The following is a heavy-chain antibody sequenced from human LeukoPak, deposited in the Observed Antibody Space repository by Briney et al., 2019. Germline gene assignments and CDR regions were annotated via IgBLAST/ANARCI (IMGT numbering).Heavy chain of an antibody. J-gene: IGHJ4*02. CDR3: ARVRSSGWYFDY. CDR2: INWNGGST. V-gene: IGHV3-20*04. Sequence: PGGSLRLSCAASGFTFEDYGMSWVRQAPGKGLEWVSGINWNGGSTGYADSVKGRFTISGDNAKNSLYLQMNSLRAEDTALYYCARVRSSGWYFDYWGQGTLVTVSS. D-gene: IGHD6-19*01. CDR1: GFTFEDYG.